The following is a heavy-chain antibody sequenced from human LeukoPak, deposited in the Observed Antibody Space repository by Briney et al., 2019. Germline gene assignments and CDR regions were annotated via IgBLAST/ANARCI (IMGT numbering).Heavy chain of an antibody. Sequence: KPPETLSLTCTVSGGSISSYYWSWIRQPPGKGLEWIGYIYYSGSTNYNLSLKSRVTISVDTSKNQFSLKLSSVTAADTAVYYCARDDMAKYGMDVWGQGTTVTVSS. CDR3: ARDDMAKYGMDV. D-gene: IGHD3-9*01. CDR2: IYYSGST. J-gene: IGHJ6*02. CDR1: GGSISSYY. V-gene: IGHV4-59*01.